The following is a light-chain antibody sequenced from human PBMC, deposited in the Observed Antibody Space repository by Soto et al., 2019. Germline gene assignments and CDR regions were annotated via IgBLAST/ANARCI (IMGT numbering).Light chain of an antibody. CDR3: QQSYSTPWT. CDR2: GAS. Sequence: DIQMTQSPSSLSASVGDRVTITCRASQSISKDLNWYQQKPGEAPMLLIYGASILQSGVPSRFSGALSGTDFTLTITNLQPEDFATYFCQQSYSTPWTFVLGTKVDIK. CDR1: QSISKD. V-gene: IGKV1-39*01. J-gene: IGKJ1*01.